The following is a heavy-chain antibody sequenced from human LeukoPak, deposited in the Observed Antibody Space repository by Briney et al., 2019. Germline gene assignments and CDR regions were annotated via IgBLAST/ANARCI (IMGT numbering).Heavy chain of an antibody. CDR2: ISSSSSYI. CDR1: GFTFSLYE. V-gene: IGHV3-21*01. CDR3: ARDGTGSDAFDI. J-gene: IGHJ3*02. Sequence: GSLRLSCAVSGFTFSLYEMNWVRQAPGKGLEWVSSISSSSSYIYYADSVKGRFTISRDNAKNSLYLQMNSLRAEDTAVYYCARDGTGSDAFDIWGQGTMVTVSS. D-gene: IGHD1-1*01.